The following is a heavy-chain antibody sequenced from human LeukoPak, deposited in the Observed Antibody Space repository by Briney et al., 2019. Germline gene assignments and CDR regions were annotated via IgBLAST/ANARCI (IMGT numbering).Heavy chain of an antibody. CDR3: AVTIPAGNWFDP. Sequence: GGSLRLSCAASGFTFSSYNMNWVRQAPGKGLEWVSSISSSSYIYYADSVKGRFTISRDNAKNSLYLQMNSLRAEDTAVYYCAVTIPAGNWFDPWGQGTLVTVSS. D-gene: IGHD2-2*01. CDR1: GFTFSSYN. J-gene: IGHJ5*02. CDR2: ISSSSYI. V-gene: IGHV3-21*01.